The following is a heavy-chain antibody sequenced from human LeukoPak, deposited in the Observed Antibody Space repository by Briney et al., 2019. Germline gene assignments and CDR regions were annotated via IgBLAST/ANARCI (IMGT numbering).Heavy chain of an antibody. CDR1: GFTFNTYR. CDR2: ISYDGSNK. V-gene: IGHV3-30*18. D-gene: IGHD6-6*01. J-gene: IGHJ4*02. Sequence: GGSLRLSCAASGFTFNTYRMHWVRHAPGKGLEWVAVISYDGSNKYYADSVKGRFTISRDNSKNTLYLQMNSLRAEDTAVYYCAKDLFPHSSSSPSDYWGQGTLVTVSS. CDR3: AKDLFPHSSSSPSDY.